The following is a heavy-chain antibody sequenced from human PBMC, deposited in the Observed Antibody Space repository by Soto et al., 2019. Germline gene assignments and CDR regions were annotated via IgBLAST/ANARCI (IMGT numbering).Heavy chain of an antibody. Sequence: PGGSLRLSCAASGFTFSSYAMSWVCQAPGKGLEWVSAISGSGGSTYYADSVKGRFTISRDNSKNTLYLQMNSLRAEDTAVYYCAKGWLLRFLEWLSTPRGHPDVWGQGTTVTVSS. J-gene: IGHJ6*02. CDR3: AKGWLLRFLEWLSTPRGHPDV. CDR1: GFTFSSYA. V-gene: IGHV3-23*01. CDR2: ISGSGGST. D-gene: IGHD3-3*01.